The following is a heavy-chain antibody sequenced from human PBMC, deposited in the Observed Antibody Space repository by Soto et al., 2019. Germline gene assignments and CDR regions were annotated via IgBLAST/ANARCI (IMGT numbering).Heavy chain of an antibody. CDR1: GGSFSGYY. Sequence: SETXSLTCAVYGGSFSGYYWSWIRQPPGKGLEWIGEINHSGSTNYNPSLKSRVTISVDTSKNQFSLKLSSVTAADTAVYYCARLAFDIWGQGTMVTVSS. CDR2: INHSGST. J-gene: IGHJ3*02. V-gene: IGHV4-34*01. CDR3: ARLAFDI.